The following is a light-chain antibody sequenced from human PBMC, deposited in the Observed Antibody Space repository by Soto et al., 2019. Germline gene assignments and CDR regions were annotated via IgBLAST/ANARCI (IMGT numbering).Light chain of an antibody. CDR2: DAS. Sequence: EILLTQSPATLSLSPGERATLSCRASQSVSSYLAWYQQMPGQAPRLLIYDASNRATGVPARFSGSGSETEFTLTISSLQSEDFEVYYCQQYNNWPPTFGQGTKVDIK. V-gene: IGKV3D-15*01. CDR1: QSVSSY. J-gene: IGKJ1*01. CDR3: QQYNNWPPT.